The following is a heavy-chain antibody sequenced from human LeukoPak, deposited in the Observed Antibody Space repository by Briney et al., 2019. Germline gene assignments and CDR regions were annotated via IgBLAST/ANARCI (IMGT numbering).Heavy chain of an antibody. CDR3: ATDSRSCRY. J-gene: IGHJ4*02. V-gene: IGHV3-30-3*01. Sequence: AGGSLRLSCAASGFIFSRYPIHWVRQAPGKGLEWVAIIQYDGSSKYYADSVKGRFTVSRDNAKNSLFLQMNSLRAEDTAMYYCATDSRSCRYWGQGTLVTVSS. CDR1: GFIFSRYP. CDR2: IQYDGSSK.